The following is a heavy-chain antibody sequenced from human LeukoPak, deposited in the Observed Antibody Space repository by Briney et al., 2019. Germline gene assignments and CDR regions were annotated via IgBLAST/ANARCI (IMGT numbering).Heavy chain of an antibody. J-gene: IGHJ4*02. Sequence: GRSLRLSCAASGFTFSSYAMHWVRQAPGKGLEWVAVISYDGNNKHYADSVKGRFTISRDNSKNTLYLQMNSLRAEGTAVYYCAKGGAAYYFDYWGQGTLVTVSS. CDR1: GFTFSSYA. CDR3: AKGGAAYYFDY. D-gene: IGHD1-26*01. CDR2: ISYDGNNK. V-gene: IGHV3-30-3*01.